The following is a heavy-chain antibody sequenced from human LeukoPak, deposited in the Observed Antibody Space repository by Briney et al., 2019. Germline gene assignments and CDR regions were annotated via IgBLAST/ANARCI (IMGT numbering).Heavy chain of an antibody. Sequence: ASVKVSCKASGYTFTSYGISWVRQAPGQGHEWMGWISAYNGNTNYAQKLQGRVTMTTDTSTSTAYMELRSLRSDDTAVYYCARDVYGYCSGGSCYGYYFDYWGQGTLVTVSS. V-gene: IGHV1-18*01. CDR1: GYTFTSYG. CDR3: ARDVYGYCSGGSCYGYYFDY. CDR2: ISAYNGNT. J-gene: IGHJ4*02. D-gene: IGHD2-15*01.